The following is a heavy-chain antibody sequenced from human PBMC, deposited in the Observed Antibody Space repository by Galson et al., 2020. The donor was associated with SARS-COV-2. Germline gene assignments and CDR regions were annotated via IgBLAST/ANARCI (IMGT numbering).Heavy chain of an antibody. V-gene: IGHV4-38-2*01. J-gene: IGHJ2*01. D-gene: IGHD3-22*01. CDR2: IYQSRTH. Sequence: SETLSLTCAVSGLSISSDFNWAWFRQPPGKGREWNGIIYQSRTHSYNPSLQSRVTISIDRSNNQFSLKMTSVTAADTAIYYCARPSSSGYYSVCYFDLWGRGTLVTVSS. CDR3: ARPSSSGYYSVCYFDL. CDR1: GLSISSDFN.